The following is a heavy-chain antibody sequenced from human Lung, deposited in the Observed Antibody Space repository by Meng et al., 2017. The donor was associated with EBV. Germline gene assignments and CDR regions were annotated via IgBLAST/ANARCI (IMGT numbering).Heavy chain of an antibody. Sequence: EGELVGPGGGLFQPGGSLRLSCAASGFTVSSNYMSWVRQAPGKGLEWVSVIYSGGSTYYADSVKGRFTISRDNYRNTVTLQMNSLRAEDTAIYYCTREITGGWYDPWGQGTLVTVSS. CDR3: TREITGGWYDP. V-gene: IGHV3-53*01. CDR2: IYSGGST. D-gene: IGHD2-8*02. CDR1: GFTVSSNY. J-gene: IGHJ5*02.